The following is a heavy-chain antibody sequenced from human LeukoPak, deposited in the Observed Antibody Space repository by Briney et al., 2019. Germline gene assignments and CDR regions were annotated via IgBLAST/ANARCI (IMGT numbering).Heavy chain of an antibody. CDR2: IRYDGSNK. D-gene: IGHD3/OR15-3a*01. Sequence: PGGSLRLSCAASGFTFSSYGMHWVRQAPGKGLEWVAFIRYDGSNKYYADSVKGRFTISRDNSKNTLYLQMNSLRAEDTAVYYCAREMDYLLDSWGQGTLVTVSS. V-gene: IGHV3-30*02. CDR1: GFTFSSYG. J-gene: IGHJ4*02. CDR3: AREMDYLLDS.